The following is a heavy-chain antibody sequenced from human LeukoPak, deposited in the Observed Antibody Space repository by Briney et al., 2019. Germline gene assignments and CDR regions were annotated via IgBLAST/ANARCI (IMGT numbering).Heavy chain of an antibody. CDR1: GGSISSYY. CDR3: ARDGPSCGGDCYPYFDY. V-gene: IGHV4-59*12. Sequence: SETLSLTCTVSGGSISSYYWSWIRQPPGKGLEWIGYIYYSGSTNYNPSLKSRVTISVDTSKNQFSLKLSSVTAADTAVYYCARDGPSCGGDCYPYFDYWGQGTLVTVSS. CDR2: IYYSGST. J-gene: IGHJ4*02. D-gene: IGHD2-21*02.